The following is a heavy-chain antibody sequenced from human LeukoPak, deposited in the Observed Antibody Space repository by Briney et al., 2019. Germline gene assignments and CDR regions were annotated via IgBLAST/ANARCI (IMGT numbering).Heavy chain of an antibody. CDR3: AREGSAHYYDDAFDI. CDR2: IIPIFGTA. Sequence: ASVKVSCKASGGTFSSYAISWVRQAPGQGLEWMGGIIPIFGTANYAQKFQGRVTMTRDTSTSTVYMELSSLRSEDTAVYYCAREGSAHYYDDAFDIWGQGTMVTVSS. J-gene: IGHJ3*02. V-gene: IGHV1-69*05. CDR1: GGTFSSYA. D-gene: IGHD3-22*01.